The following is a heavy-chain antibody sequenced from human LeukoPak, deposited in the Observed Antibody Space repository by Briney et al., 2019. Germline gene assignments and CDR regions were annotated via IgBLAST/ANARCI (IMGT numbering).Heavy chain of an antibody. CDR2: ITGSSSYI. CDR1: GFTFSTYY. V-gene: IGHV3-21*01. J-gene: IGHJ4*02. D-gene: IGHD6-6*01. CDR3: ASGFSSSPYFDY. Sequence: GGSLRLSCAASGFTFSTYYMNWVRQAPGKGLEWVSFITGSSSYIYYTDSVKGRFTISRDNAKNSLFLQVDSLRDEDTAVYYCASGFSSSPYFDYWGQGTLVTVSS.